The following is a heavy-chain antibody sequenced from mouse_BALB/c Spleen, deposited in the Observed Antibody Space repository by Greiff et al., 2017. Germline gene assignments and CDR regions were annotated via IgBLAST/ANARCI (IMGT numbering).Heavy chain of an antibody. Sequence: EVQLQQSGTVLARPGASVKMSCKASGYSFTSYWMHWVKQRPGQGLEWIGAIYPGNSDTSYNQKFKGKAKLTAVTSASTAYMELSSLTNEDSAVYYCTRERYDYGFDYWGQGTTLTVSS. V-gene: IGHV1-5*01. D-gene: IGHD2-4*01. J-gene: IGHJ2*01. CDR1: GYSFTSYW. CDR3: TRERYDYGFDY. CDR2: IYPGNSDT.